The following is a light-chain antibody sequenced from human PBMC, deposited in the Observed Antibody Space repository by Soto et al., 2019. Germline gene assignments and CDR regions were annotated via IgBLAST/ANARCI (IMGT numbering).Light chain of an antibody. Sequence: EIVLTQSPGTLSLSPGERATLSCRASQSVSSYLAWYQQNPGQAPRLLIYDASNRAADIPDRFSGSGSGTDFTLTINRLEPEDFAVYYCQQRSHWPRTFGQGTKVDIK. CDR3: QQRSHWPRT. CDR2: DAS. V-gene: IGKV3-11*01. J-gene: IGKJ1*01. CDR1: QSVSSY.